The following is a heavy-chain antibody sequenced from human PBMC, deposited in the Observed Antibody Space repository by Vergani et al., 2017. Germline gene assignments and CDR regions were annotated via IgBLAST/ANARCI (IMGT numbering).Heavy chain of an antibody. V-gene: IGHV4-34*01. J-gene: IGHJ6*02. CDR1: GGSFSGYY. CDR3: ARVMYRDXASTGYRLEGMDI. CDR2: INHSGST. D-gene: IGHD3-9*01. Sequence: QVQLQQWGAGLLKPSETLFLTCAVYGGSFSGYYWSWIRQPPGKGLEWIGEINHSGSTNYNPSLKSRVTISVDTSKNQFSLKLRSVTAADTAVYFCARVMYRDXASTGYRLEGMDIWGQGTTVTISS.